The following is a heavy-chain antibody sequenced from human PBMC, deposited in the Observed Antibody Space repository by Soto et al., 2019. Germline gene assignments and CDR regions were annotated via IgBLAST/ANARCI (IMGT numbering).Heavy chain of an antibody. CDR3: AKVSDFGVVISGYYYYMDV. J-gene: IGHJ6*03. CDR2: ISYDGSNK. CDR1: GFTFSSYG. D-gene: IGHD3-3*01. Sequence: QVQLVESGGGVVQPGRSLRLSCAASGFTFSSYGMHWVRQAPGKGLEWVAVISYDGSNKYYADSVKGRFTISRDNSKNTLYLQMNSLRPDDTAVYYCAKVSDFGVVISGYYYYMDVWGKGTTVTVSS. V-gene: IGHV3-30*18.